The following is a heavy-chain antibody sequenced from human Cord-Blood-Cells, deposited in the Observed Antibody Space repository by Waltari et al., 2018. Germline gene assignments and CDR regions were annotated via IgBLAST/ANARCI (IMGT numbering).Heavy chain of an antibody. CDR2: INHSGST. D-gene: IGHD2-2*01. Sequence: QVQLQQWGAGLLKPSETLSLTCAVYGGSFSGYYWSWIRPPPGKGLEWIGEINHSGSTNYNPARKSRVTISVDTSKNQFSLKLSAVTAADTAVYYCARAEPAIVVVPAASAVAGTRWFDPWGQGTLVTVSS. CDR1: GGSFSGYY. V-gene: IGHV4-34*01. CDR3: ARAEPAIVVVPAASAVAGTRWFDP. J-gene: IGHJ5*02.